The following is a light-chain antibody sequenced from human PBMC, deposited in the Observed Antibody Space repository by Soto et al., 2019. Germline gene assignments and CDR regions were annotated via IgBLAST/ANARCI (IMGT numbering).Light chain of an antibody. CDR2: EVT. J-gene: IGLJ2*01. CDR3: SSYAGSNNLI. V-gene: IGLV2-8*01. Sequence: QSALTQPPSASGSPGQSVTISCTGTSSDVGGYNFVSWYQQLPGKAPKLIFYEVTRRPSGVPDRFSASKSGNTASLTVSGLQADDEADYYCSSYAGSNNLIFGGGTKLTV. CDR1: SSDVGGYNF.